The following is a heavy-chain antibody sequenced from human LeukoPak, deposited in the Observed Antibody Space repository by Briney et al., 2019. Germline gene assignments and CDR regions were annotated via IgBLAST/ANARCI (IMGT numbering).Heavy chain of an antibody. CDR3: ATRAVADDSLFDY. D-gene: IGHD6-19*01. J-gene: IGHJ4*02. CDR1: GGTFSSYA. CDR2: IIPIFGTA. Sequence: SVKVSCKASGGTFSSYAISWVRQAPGQGPEWMGGIIPIFGTANYAQKFQGRVTITADESTSTAYMELSSLRSEDTAVYYCATRAVADDSLFDYWGQGTLVTVSS. V-gene: IGHV1-69*01.